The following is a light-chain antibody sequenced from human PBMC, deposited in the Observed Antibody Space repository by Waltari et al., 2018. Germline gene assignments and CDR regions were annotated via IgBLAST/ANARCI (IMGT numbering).Light chain of an antibody. CDR1: QSVSSN. CDR3: QQYNNWPRT. J-gene: IGKJ1*01. Sequence: ERVMTQSPATLSVSPGDRATLSCRASQSVSSNLAWYQQKPGQAPRLLIDGASTRATGIPARFSGSGSGTEFTLTISSLQSEDFAFYYCQQYNNWPRTFGQGTKVEIK. CDR2: GAS. V-gene: IGKV3-15*01.